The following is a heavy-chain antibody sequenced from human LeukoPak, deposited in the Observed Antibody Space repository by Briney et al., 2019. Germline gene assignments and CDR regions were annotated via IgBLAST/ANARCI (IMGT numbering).Heavy chain of an antibody. Sequence: GGSIRLSCAAYGFTLSNAWMSWDRQAPGKGLEWVGRIKSKTDGGTTDYAAPVKGRFTISIDDSKNTLYLQMNSLKTEDTAVYYRTIRPIIGSFDYWGQGTLVTVSS. CDR2: IKSKTDGGTT. CDR1: GFTLSNAW. D-gene: IGHD6-6*01. J-gene: IGHJ4*02. V-gene: IGHV3-15*01. CDR3: TIRPIIGSFDY.